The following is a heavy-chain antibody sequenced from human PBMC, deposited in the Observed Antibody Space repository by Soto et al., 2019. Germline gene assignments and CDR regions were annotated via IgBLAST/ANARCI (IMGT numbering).Heavy chain of an antibody. V-gene: IGHV4-39*01. CDR1: GGSIISSSYY. Sequence: SETLSLTCTVSGGSIISSSYYWVLIRQPPGKGLEWIGSIYYSGSTYYNPSLKSRVTISVDTSKNQFSLKLSSVTAADTAVYYCATLTFGGVIVPVFDYWGQGTLVTVSS. J-gene: IGHJ4*02. D-gene: IGHD3-16*02. CDR2: IYYSGST. CDR3: ATLTFGGVIVPVFDY.